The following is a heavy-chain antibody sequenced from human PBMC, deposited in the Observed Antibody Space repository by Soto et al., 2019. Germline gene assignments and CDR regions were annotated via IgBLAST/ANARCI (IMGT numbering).Heavy chain of an antibody. CDR1: GFTFSSYA. D-gene: IGHD3-3*01. J-gene: IGHJ4*02. V-gene: IGHV3-23*01. Sequence: GGSLRLSCAASGFTFSSYAMSWVRQAPGKGLEWVSAISGSGGSTYYADSVKGRFTISRDNSKNTLYLQMNSLRAEDTAVYYCAKAYYDFWSGYYTWAVDYWGQGTLVTVSS. CDR3: AKAYYDFWSGYYTWAVDY. CDR2: ISGSGGST.